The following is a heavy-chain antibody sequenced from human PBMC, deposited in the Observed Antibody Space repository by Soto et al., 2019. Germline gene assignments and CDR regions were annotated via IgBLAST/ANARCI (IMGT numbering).Heavy chain of an antibody. CDR1: GFTFSSYS. CDR2: ISSSSSYI. CDR3: ARDGDLDSSGYPSRPLDY. J-gene: IGHJ4*02. D-gene: IGHD3-22*01. Sequence: GGSLRLSCAASGFTFSSYSMNWVRQAPGKGLEWVSSISSSSSYIYYADSVKGRFTISRDNAKNSLYLQMNSLRAEDTAVYYCARDGDLDSSGYPSRPLDYRGQGTLVTVSS. V-gene: IGHV3-21*01.